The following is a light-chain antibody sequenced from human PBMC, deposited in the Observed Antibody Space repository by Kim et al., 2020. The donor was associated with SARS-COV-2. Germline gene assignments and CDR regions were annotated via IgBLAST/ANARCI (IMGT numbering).Light chain of an antibody. Sequence: PGERATLSRRASQSISTFLAWYQQKPDQAPRLLIYDVSNRATGIPARFSGSGSGTDFTLTISSLEPEDFAVYYCQQRTNWPPIFTFGPGTKVDIK. V-gene: IGKV3-11*01. J-gene: IGKJ3*01. CDR3: QQRTNWPPIFT. CDR1: QSISTF. CDR2: DVS.